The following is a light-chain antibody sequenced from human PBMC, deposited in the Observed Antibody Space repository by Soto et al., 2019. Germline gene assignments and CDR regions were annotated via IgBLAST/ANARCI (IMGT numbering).Light chain of an antibody. Sequence: EFVFTQAPATLSLSPGEGASLSCWASQSVGTYMAWYQHKPGQPPRLLIYDASKRATGIPARFSGSGSGTNFTFTISSLEPADFALYFCQLRSSWPPYTFAQGTK. CDR3: QLRSSWPPYT. J-gene: IGKJ2*01. CDR2: DAS. CDR1: QSVGTY. V-gene: IGKV3-11*01.